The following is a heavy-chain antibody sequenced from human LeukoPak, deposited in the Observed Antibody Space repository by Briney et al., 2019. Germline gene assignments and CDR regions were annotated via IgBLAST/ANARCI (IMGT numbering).Heavy chain of an antibody. J-gene: IGHJ4*02. D-gene: IGHD3-10*01. CDR1: GYSISSGHY. CDR2: IYESGST. Sequence: SETLSLTCTVSGYSISSGHYWGWIRQPPGKGLEWIGSIYESGSTFYNPSLRSRVTLSVETSKNQFSLKLNSVTAADLAVYYCARVLDYYGSGTYSFDYWGQGTLVTVSS. V-gene: IGHV4-38-2*02. CDR3: ARVLDYYGSGTYSFDY.